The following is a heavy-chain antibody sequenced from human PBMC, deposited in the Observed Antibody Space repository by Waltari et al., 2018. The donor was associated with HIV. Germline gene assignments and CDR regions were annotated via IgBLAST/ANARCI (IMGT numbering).Heavy chain of an antibody. CDR1: VGAISTYN. CDR3: AREPYNSAWGDAFDV. D-gene: IGHD6-19*01. Sequence: QVQLQESGPGLVKPSETLSLTCTVSVGAISTYNWTWIRQPPGKGLECIGYIHHTGSTNYNPSLKSRVTISVDTSKNQFSLNLNSVTAADTAVYYCAREPYNSAWGDAFDVWGQGTVVTVSS. CDR2: IHHTGST. J-gene: IGHJ3*01. V-gene: IGHV4-59*01.